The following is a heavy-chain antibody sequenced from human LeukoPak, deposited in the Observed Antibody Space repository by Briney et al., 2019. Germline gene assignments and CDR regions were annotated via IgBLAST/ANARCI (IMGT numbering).Heavy chain of an antibody. CDR3: ARRPRGQNDYVDH. CDR2: IFYTGNA. Sequence: KTSETLSLTCTVSGGSISSGGYYWSWIRQPPGKRLEWIGSIFYTGNANYKPSLKTRVNISVDTSKNQFSLKVSSVTAADTAIYYCARRPRGQNDYVDHWGQGTLVTVSS. V-gene: IGHV4-39*01. D-gene: IGHD3-10*01. CDR1: GGSISSGGYY. J-gene: IGHJ4*02.